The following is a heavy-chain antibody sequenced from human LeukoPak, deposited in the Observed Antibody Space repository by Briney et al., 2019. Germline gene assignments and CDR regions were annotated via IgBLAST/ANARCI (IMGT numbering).Heavy chain of an antibody. CDR3: ARDGGSYYDFDY. V-gene: IGHV4-59*01. CDR1: GGSISSYY. Sequence: ASETLSLTCTVSGGSISSYYWSWIRQPPGKGLEWIGYIYYSGSPNYNPSLKSRVTISVDTSKNQFSLKLSSVTAADTAVYYCARDGGSYYDFDYWGQGTLVTVSS. CDR2: IYYSGSP. J-gene: IGHJ4*02. D-gene: IGHD1-26*01.